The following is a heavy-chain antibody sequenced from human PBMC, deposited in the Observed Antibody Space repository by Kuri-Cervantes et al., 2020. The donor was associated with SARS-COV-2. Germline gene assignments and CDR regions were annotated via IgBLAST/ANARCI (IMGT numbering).Heavy chain of an antibody. CDR3: ARTPLYCSSTSCYTEAFDY. CDR2: INPKTGGT. V-gene: IGHV1-2*02. Sequence: ASVKVSCKASGYTFTDYYLHWVRQAPGQGLEWMGWINPKTGGTRYAQRFQGRVTMTRDTFISTAYMELSRLRSGDTAVYYCARTPLYCSSTSCYTEAFDYWGQGSLVTVSS. J-gene: IGHJ4*02. D-gene: IGHD2-2*02. CDR1: GYTFTDYY.